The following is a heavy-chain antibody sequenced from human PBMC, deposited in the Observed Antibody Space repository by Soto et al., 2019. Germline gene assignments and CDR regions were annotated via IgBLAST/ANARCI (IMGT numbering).Heavy chain of an antibody. Sequence: QVQLVESGGGVVQPGRSLRLSCAASGFTFSSYGMHWVRQAPGKGLEWVAVIWYDGSNKYYVDSVKGRFTISRDNSKNTLYLQMNSLRAEDTAVYYCARSPVPKSWLVRSYGYYYGMDVWGQGTTVTVSS. CDR3: ARSPVPKSWLVRSYGYYYGMDV. V-gene: IGHV3-33*01. D-gene: IGHD6-19*01. CDR2: IWYDGSNK. CDR1: GFTFSSYG. J-gene: IGHJ6*02.